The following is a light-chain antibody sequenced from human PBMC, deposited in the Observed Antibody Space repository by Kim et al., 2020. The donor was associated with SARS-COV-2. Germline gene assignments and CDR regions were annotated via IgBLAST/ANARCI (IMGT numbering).Light chain of an antibody. V-gene: IGLV1-44*01. CDR3: AAWDDSLNGWV. Sequence: QSVLTQPPSASGTPGQRVTISCSGSSSNIGSKPVNWYQQLPGTAPKLLIYGNNQRPSGVPDRFYGSKSGTSASLAISGLQSEEEGDYHCAAWDDSLNGWVFGGGTKLTVL. J-gene: IGLJ3*02. CDR1: SSNIGSKP. CDR2: GNN.